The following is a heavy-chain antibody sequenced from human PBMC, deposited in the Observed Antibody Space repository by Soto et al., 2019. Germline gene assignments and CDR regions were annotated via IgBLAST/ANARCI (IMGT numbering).Heavy chain of an antibody. CDR2: IYWST. J-gene: IGHJ4*02. V-gene: IGHV4-59*01. CDR1: EGYSSGYY. Sequence: TMCVTCSVAEGYSSGYYWRWIRQPPGKGLEWIGYIYWSTNYNPSLKSRVTISVDTSKNQFSLRLSSVTAADTAVYYCARGNYYDSSGYYDYWGQGTLVTVSS. D-gene: IGHD3-22*01. CDR3: ARGNYYDSSGYYDY.